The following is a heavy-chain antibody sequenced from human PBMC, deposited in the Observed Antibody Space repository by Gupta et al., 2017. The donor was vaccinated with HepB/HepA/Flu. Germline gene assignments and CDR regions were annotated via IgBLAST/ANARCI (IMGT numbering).Heavy chain of an antibody. CDR3: ARASEQWLNYFDY. CDR1: GFGFSNYW. CDR2: IKQDGSEK. D-gene: IGHD6-19*01. V-gene: IGHV3-7*04. Sequence: EVQLVESGGGLVQPGGSLRLSCAASGFGFSNYWMTWVRQAPGKGLEWVANIKQDGSEKYYLDSVKGRFTISRDNAKNSLYLQMNSLRAEDTAVYYCARASEQWLNYFDYWGQGTLVTVSS. J-gene: IGHJ4*02.